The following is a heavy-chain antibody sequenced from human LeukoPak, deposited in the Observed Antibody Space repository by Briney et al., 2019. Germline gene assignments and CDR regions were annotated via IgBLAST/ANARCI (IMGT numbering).Heavy chain of an antibody. D-gene: IGHD2-21*02. V-gene: IGHV3-23*01. Sequence: GGSLRLSCGASGFTFSTYGVSWVRQAPGKGLEWVAAVSNNGGATNYADSVKGRFTISRDNSKNMVYLQMNSLRVEDTAIYYCAKASYCGGDCYYLFDYWGQGTLVTVSS. CDR3: AKASYCGGDCYYLFDY. J-gene: IGHJ4*02. CDR1: GFTFSTYG. CDR2: VSNNGGAT.